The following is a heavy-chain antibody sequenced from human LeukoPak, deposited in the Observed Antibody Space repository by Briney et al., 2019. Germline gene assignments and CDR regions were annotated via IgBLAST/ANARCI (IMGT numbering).Heavy chain of an antibody. CDR3: ARHDAGIAARPFDN. CDR1: GGSISTYY. CDR2: IHASGPT. V-gene: IGHV4-4*09. D-gene: IGHD6-6*01. Sequence: SETLSLTCTVSGGSISTYYWSWIRRPPGKGLEWIAYIHASGPTNYNPSLKSRITILVDTSKNQFSLKLSSVTAADTAVYYCARHDAGIAARPFDNWGQGTLVTVSS. J-gene: IGHJ4*02.